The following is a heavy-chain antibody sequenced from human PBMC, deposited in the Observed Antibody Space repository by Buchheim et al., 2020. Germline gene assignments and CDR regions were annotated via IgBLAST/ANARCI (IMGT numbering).Heavy chain of an antibody. CDR1: GGSFSGYY. J-gene: IGHJ4*02. CDR2: INHSGST. V-gene: IGHV4-34*01. Sequence: QVQLQQWGAGLLKPSETLSLTCAVYGGSFSGYYWSWIRQPPGKGLEWIGEINHSGSTNYNPSLKSRVTISVDTSKNQISLKLSSVTAADTAVYYCAREPHYCSSTSCYGFHFDYWGQGTL. CDR3: AREPHYCSSTSCYGFHFDY. D-gene: IGHD2-2*01.